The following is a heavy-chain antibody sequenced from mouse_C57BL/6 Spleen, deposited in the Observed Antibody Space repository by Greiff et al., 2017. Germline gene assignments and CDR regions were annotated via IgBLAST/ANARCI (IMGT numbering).Heavy chain of an antibody. CDR1: GFSLTSYG. Sequence: VKLMESGPGLVAPSQSLSITCTVSGFSLTSYGVHWVRQPPGKGLEWLVVIWSDGSTTYNSALKSRLSISKDNSKSQVFLKMNSLQTDDTAMYYCARGDGNYAWFAYWGQGTLVTVSA. CDR2: IWSDGST. V-gene: IGHV2-6*03. CDR3: ARGDGNYAWFAY. D-gene: IGHD2-1*01. J-gene: IGHJ3*01.